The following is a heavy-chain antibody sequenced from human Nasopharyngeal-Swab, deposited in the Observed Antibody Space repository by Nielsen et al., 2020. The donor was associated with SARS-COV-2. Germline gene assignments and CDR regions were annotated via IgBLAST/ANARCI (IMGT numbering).Heavy chain of an antibody. J-gene: IGHJ4*02. V-gene: IGHV4-30-4*01. CDR3: ARDDVYCSSTSCYRAPLNY. Sequence: WIRQPPGKGLEWIGYIHYSGSTYYNPSLKSRVTISVDTSKNQFSLKLSSVTAADTAVYYCARDDVYCSSTSCYRAPLNYWGQGTLVTVSS. CDR2: IHYSGST. D-gene: IGHD2-2*01.